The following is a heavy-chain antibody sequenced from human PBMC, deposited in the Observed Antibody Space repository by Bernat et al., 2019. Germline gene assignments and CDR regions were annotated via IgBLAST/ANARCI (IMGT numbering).Heavy chain of an antibody. CDR2: INAGNGNT. Sequence: QVQLVQSGAEVKKPGASVKVSCKASGYTFTSYAMHWVRQAPGQRLEWMGWINAGNGNTQYSQKFQGRVTITRDTSASTAYMELSSLRSEDTAVYYCARDQRYCSGSSCYSIDYWGQGTLVTVSS. CDR3: ARDQRYCSGSSCYSIDY. CDR1: GYTFTSYA. V-gene: IGHV1-3*01. J-gene: IGHJ4*02. D-gene: IGHD2-15*01.